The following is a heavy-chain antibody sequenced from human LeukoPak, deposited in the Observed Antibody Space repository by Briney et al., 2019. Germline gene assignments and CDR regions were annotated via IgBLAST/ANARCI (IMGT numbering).Heavy chain of an antibody. D-gene: IGHD2-15*01. J-gene: IGHJ5*02. CDR2: IRANGGDT. V-gene: IGHV3-23*01. CDR1: GLTFREYS. CDR3: AKGGYTTWFDP. Sequence: GGSLRLSCAASGLTFREYSMSWVRQAPGKGLEWVSNIRANGGDTYYTDSVKGRFTISRDNSKNTLYLEMNSLRAEDTAVCYCAKGGYTTWFDPWGQGTLVTVSS.